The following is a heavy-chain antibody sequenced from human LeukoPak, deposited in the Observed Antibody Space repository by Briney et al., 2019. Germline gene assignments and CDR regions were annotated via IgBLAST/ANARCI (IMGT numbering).Heavy chain of an antibody. CDR3: ARGTGDSCKD. CDR2: TYYRSKWRN. CDR1: GDSVSSPSAA. Sequence: SQTLSLTCAISGDSVSSPSAAWNWLRQSPSGGLEWLGRTYYRSKWRNDYAVSVKSRITISPDTSKNQFSLQLNSVTPEDTAVYYCARGTGDSCKDWGLGTLVTVSS. V-gene: IGHV6-1*01. D-gene: IGHD3-22*01. J-gene: IGHJ4*02.